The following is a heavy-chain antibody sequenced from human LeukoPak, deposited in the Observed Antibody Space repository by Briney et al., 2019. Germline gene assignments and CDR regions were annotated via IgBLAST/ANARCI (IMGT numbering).Heavy chain of an antibody. D-gene: IGHD2-2*01. Sequence: ASVKVSCKASGGTFSSYAISWVRQAPGQGLEWMGIINPSGGSTSYAQKFQGRVTMTRDTSTSTVYMELSSLRSEDTAVYYCAMYCSSTSCPGDYWGQGTLVTVSS. CDR3: AMYCSSTSCPGDY. V-gene: IGHV1-46*01. CDR1: GGTFSSYA. J-gene: IGHJ4*02. CDR2: INPSGGST.